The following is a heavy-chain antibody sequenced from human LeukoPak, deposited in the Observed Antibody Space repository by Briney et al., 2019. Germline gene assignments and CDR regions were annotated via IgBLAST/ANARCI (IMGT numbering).Heavy chain of an antibody. Sequence: SQTLSLTCAISGDSVSSNSAAWNWIRQSPSRGLEWLGRTYYRSKWYNDYAVSVKSRITINPDTSKNQFSLQLNSVTPEDTAVYYCARDIAVAARSPYYYYYYMDVWGKGTTVTVSS. CDR1: GDSVSSNSAA. V-gene: IGHV6-1*01. CDR3: ARDIAVAARSPYYYYYYMDV. CDR2: TYYRSKWYN. D-gene: IGHD6-19*01. J-gene: IGHJ6*03.